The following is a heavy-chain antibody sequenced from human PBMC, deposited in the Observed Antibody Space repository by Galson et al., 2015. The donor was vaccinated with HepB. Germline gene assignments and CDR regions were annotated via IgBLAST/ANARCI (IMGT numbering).Heavy chain of an antibody. V-gene: IGHV4-4*02. Sequence: LSLTCAVSGGSISSNYWWSWVRQPPGKGLEWIGEIYHSGSTNYNPSLKSRVTISLDKSKHQFSLNLSSVTAADTAIFHCTRGLASRIFDYWGQGTLVTVSS. CDR2: IYHSGST. J-gene: IGHJ4*02. D-gene: IGHD1-14*01. CDR1: GGSISSNYW. CDR3: TRGLASRIFDY.